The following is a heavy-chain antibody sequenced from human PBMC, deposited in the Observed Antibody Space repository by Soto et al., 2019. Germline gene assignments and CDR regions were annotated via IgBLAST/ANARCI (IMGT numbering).Heavy chain of an antibody. D-gene: IGHD2-21*02. CDR1: GGSIISGFYF. CDR3: ARWVSDFRYCGHDCYSWAFDL. Sequence: TLSLTFTVSGGSIISGFYFWSWIRQHPGRGLDGIGSIDSSESTYYSPSLKSRVTISVDTSKNQFSLRLSSVTAADTAVYYCARWVSDFRYCGHDCYSWAFDLWGQGTMVTVSS. CDR2: IDSSEST. V-gene: IGHV4-31*03. J-gene: IGHJ3*01.